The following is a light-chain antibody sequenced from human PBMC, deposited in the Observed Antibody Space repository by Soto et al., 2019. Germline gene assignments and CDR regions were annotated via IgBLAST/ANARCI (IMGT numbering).Light chain of an antibody. Sequence: QSVLTQPPSVSAAPGQKVTISCSGSSSNIGGNSVSWYQQPPGTAPKLLIYDDNKRPSGIPDRFSGSKSGTSATLGITGFQTGDEADYYCGSWDSSLSAHVFGTGTKVTVL. CDR2: DDN. J-gene: IGLJ1*01. V-gene: IGLV1-51*01. CDR1: SSNIGGNS. CDR3: GSWDSSLSAHV.